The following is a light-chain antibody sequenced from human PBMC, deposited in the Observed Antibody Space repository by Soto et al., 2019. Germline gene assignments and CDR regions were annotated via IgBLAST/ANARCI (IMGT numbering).Light chain of an antibody. CDR1: SSDVGGYNY. Sequence: QSVLTQPASVSGSPGQSITISCTGTSSDVGGYNYVSWYQQHPGKAPKLMIYDVSNRPSGVSNRFSGSKSGNTASLTISGLQAEDDAYYCCSSYTSSSALVFGAGTKLTVL. CDR2: DVS. CDR3: SSYTSSSALV. V-gene: IGLV2-14*01. J-gene: IGLJ2*01.